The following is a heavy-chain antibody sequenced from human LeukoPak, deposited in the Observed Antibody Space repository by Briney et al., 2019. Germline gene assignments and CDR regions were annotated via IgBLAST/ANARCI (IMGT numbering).Heavy chain of an antibody. CDR1: GYSFTSYW. CDR2: IYPGDSDT. V-gene: IGHV5-51*01. CDR3: AREGATTVTIPYFDY. J-gene: IGHJ4*02. D-gene: IGHD4-17*01. Sequence: GESLKISCKGSGYSFTSYWIGWVRQMPGKGLEWMGTIYPGDSDTRYSPSFQGQVTISADKSISTAYLQWSSLKASDTAMYYCAREGATTVTIPYFDYWGQGTLVTVSS.